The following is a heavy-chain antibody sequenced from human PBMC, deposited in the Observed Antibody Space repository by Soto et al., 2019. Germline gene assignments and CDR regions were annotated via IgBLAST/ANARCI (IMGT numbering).Heavy chain of an antibody. CDR3: ASLKTMVRGVIDY. CDR1: GGSISSSSYY. CDR2: IYYSGST. Sequence: SETLSLTCTVSGGSISSSSYYWGWIRQPPGKGLEWIGSIYYSGSTYYNPSLKSRVTISVDTSKNQFSLKLSSVTAADTAVYYCASLKTMVRGVIDYWGQGTLVTVSS. D-gene: IGHD3-10*01. V-gene: IGHV4-39*01. J-gene: IGHJ4*02.